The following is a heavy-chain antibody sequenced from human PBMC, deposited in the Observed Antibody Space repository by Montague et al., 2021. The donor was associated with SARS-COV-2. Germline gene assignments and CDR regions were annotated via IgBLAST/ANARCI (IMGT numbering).Heavy chain of an antibody. CDR2: IDNDGSST. V-gene: IGHV3-74*01. CDR3: ARGVGITIFGDLSLDGDYYYSMDV. Sequence: SLRLPCAASGFTFRSYWMHWVRQVPEKGLVWVSRIDNDGSSTNYVDSVKGRFTISRDNAKNTLDLQMNSLRVEDTAVYYCARGVGITIFGDLSLDGDYYYSMDVWGQGTAVTVSS. D-gene: IGHD3-3*01. CDR1: GFTFRSYW. J-gene: IGHJ6*02.